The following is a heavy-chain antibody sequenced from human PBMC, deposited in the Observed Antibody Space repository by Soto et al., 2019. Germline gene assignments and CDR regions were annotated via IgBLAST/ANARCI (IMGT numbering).Heavy chain of an antibody. CDR1: GGSISSYY. Sequence: PSETLSLTCTVSGGSISSYYWSWIRQPPGKGLEYIGYIYYSGSTNYNPSLKSRVTISVDTPKNQFSLNLNSVTAADTAVYYCARLGCSGGSCPFDPWGQGTLVPVSS. D-gene: IGHD2-15*01. CDR3: ARLGCSGGSCPFDP. CDR2: IYYSGST. J-gene: IGHJ5*02. V-gene: IGHV4-59*08.